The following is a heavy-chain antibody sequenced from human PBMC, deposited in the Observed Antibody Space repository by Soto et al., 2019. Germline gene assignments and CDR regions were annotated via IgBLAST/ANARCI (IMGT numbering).Heavy chain of an antibody. CDR2: ISSGSSYI. D-gene: IGHD3-10*01. V-gene: IGHV3-21*01. J-gene: IGHJ5*01. CDR1: GFTFSTYT. CDR3: ARDILSGGAYPDS. Sequence: GSLRLSCAASGFTFSTYTMNWVRQAPGKGLEWISSISSGSSYIYYTGSVKGRFTISRDNAKNSLFLQMNSLRADDTAVYYCARDILSGGAYPDSWGQGTKVTVSS.